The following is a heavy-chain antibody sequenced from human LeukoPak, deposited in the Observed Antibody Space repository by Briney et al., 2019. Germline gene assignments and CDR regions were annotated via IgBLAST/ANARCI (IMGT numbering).Heavy chain of an antibody. V-gene: IGHV4-30-4*01. CDR1: GGSISSGDYY. CDR2: IYYSGST. D-gene: IGHD2-15*01. J-gene: IGHJ6*02. CDR3: ARGGVVVVAATLGFYYYGMDV. Sequence: SETLSLTCTVSGGSISSGDYYWSWIRQPPGKGLERIGYIYYSGSTYYNPSLKSRVTISVDTSKNQFSLKLSSVTAADTAVYYCARGGVVVVAATLGFYYYGMDVWGQGTTVTVSS.